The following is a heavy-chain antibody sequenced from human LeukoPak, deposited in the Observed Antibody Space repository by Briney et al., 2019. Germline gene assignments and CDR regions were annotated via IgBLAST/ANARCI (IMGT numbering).Heavy chain of an antibody. D-gene: IGHD3-10*01. CDR3: ARNAGNLWFGELLV. CDR1: GFTFSSYS. V-gene: IGHV3-21*01. CDR2: ISSSSSYI. Sequence: GGSLRLSCAASGFTFSSYSMNWVRQAPGKGLEWVPSISSSSSYIYYADSVKGRFTISRDNAKNSLYLQMNSLRAEDTAVYYCARNAGNLWFGELLVWGQGTLVTVSS. J-gene: IGHJ4*02.